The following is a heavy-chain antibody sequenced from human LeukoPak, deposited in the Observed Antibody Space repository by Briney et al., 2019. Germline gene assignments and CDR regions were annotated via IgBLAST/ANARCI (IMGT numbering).Heavy chain of an antibody. CDR1: GFTSSNYA. CDR2: ISGSGDTT. D-gene: IGHD4-11*01. Sequence: PGGSLGLSCEASGFTSSNYAMNWVRQAPGRGLEWVSVISGSGDTTSYAESVKGRFTISRDTSKNTQFLQMNNLRVEDTAIYYCATSPMTRDPFDIWGRGTMVTVSS. J-gene: IGHJ3*02. V-gene: IGHV3-23*01. CDR3: ATSPMTRDPFDI.